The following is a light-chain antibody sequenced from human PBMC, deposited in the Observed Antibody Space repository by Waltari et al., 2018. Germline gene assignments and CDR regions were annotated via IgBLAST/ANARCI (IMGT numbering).Light chain of an antibody. V-gene: IGLV2-23*02. CDR2: DVS. J-gene: IGLJ3*02. CDR1: NSDVGRYNY. Sequence: QSALTQPASVSGSPGQSIIISCTGTNSDVGRYNYVSWYQQPPGKAPKLMIYDVSERPSGVSNRFSGSKSGNTASLTISGLQAEDEADYYCCSYAGSSTWVFGGGTKLTVL. CDR3: CSYAGSSTWV.